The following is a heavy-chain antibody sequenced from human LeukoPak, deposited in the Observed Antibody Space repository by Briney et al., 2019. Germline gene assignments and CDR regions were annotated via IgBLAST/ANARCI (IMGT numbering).Heavy chain of an antibody. CDR2: IYYSGST. Sequence: SETLSLTCTVSGGSISSYYWSWIRQPPGKGLEWIGHIYYSGSTNYNPSLKSRVTISVDTSKNQFSLKLSSVTAADTAVYYCARRSRRGYSYGAHFDYWGQGTLVTVSS. CDR3: ARRSRRGYSYGAHFDY. D-gene: IGHD5-18*01. CDR1: GGSISSYY. J-gene: IGHJ4*02. V-gene: IGHV4-59*01.